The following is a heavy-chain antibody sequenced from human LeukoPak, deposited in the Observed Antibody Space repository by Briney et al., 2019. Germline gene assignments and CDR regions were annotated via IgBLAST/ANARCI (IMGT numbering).Heavy chain of an antibody. CDR1: GFSFSGYW. Sequence: GGSLRLSCAASGFSFSGYWMHWVRQAPGKGLGWVSRISNDGRSTTYADSMKGRFTVSRDNAKNTLYLQMNGLRDGDTAVYYCARVSSGWYKHQDYWGQGTLVTVSS. D-gene: IGHD6-19*01. CDR3: ARVSSGWYKHQDY. J-gene: IGHJ4*02. CDR2: ISNDGRST. V-gene: IGHV3-74*01.